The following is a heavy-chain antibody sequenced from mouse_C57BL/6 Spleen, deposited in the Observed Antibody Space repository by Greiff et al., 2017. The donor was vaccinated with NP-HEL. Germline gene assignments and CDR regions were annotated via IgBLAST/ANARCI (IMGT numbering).Heavy chain of an antibody. Sequence: EVQLVESGGDLVKPGGSLKLSCAASGFTFSSYGMSWVRQTPDKRLEWVATISSGGSYTYYLDSVKGRFTISRDNAKNTLYLQMSSLKSEDTAMNYCARGYDGYYAMDYWGQGTSVTVSS. CDR1: GFTFSSYG. CDR2: ISSGGSYT. CDR3: ARGYDGYYAMDY. D-gene: IGHD2-2*01. V-gene: IGHV5-6*01. J-gene: IGHJ4*01.